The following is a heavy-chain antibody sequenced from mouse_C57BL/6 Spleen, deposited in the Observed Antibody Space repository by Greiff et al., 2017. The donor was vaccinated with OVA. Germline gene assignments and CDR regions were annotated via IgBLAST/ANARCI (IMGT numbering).Heavy chain of an antibody. V-gene: IGHV1-26*01. D-gene: IGHD2-4*01. CDR3: ASSYYDDDVGFAY. CDR1: GYTFTDYY. J-gene: IGHJ3*01. CDR2: INPNNGGT. Sequence: VQLQQSGPELVKPGASVKISCKASGYTFTDYYMNWVKQSHGQSLEWIGDINPNNGGTSYNQKFKGKATLTVDKSSSTAYMELRSLTSEDSAVYYGASSYYDDDVGFAYWGQGSLGTVSA.